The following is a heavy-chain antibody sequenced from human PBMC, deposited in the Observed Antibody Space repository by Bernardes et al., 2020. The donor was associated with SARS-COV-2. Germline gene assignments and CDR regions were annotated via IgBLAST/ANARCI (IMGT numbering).Heavy chain of an antibody. Sequence: GGSLRLSCAASGLIVSSNYMNWVRQAPGKGLEWVSVIYRGGSTYYADSVKGRFTISRDNSKNTLSLQMNSLRAEDTAVYYCARRQVGNWGSDYWGQGTLVTVSS. CDR2: IYRGGST. V-gene: IGHV3-66*04. D-gene: IGHD7-27*01. J-gene: IGHJ4*02. CDR1: GLIVSSNY. CDR3: ARRQVGNWGSDY.